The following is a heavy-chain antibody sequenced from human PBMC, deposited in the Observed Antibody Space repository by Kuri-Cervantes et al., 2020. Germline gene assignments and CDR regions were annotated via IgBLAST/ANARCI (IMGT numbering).Heavy chain of an antibody. Sequence: GGSLRLSCTVSGGSISSGDYYWSWIRQPPGKGPEWVANIKQDGSEKYYVDSVKGRFTISRDNAKNSLYLQMNSLRAEDTAVYYCARDRYSGYDYRNYCYYGMDVWGQGTTVTVSS. CDR2: IKQDGSEK. J-gene: IGHJ6*02. CDR3: ARDRYSGYDYRNYCYYGMDV. D-gene: IGHD5-12*01. V-gene: IGHV3-7*01. CDR1: GGSISSGDYY.